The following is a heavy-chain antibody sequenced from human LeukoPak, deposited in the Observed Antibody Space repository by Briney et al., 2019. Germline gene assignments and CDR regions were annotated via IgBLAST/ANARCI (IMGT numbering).Heavy chain of an antibody. CDR1: GFTFSTFA. CDR2: MSGSSGHT. V-gene: IGHV3-23*01. Sequence: GGSLRLSCAASGFTFSTFAMNWVRQAPGKGLEWVSAMSGSSGHTYYADSVKGRFTISRDDSRNTLYLQMNSLRGDDTAVYYCAKDVGKWESLHFFDYWGQGTLVTVSS. CDR3: AKDVGKWESLHFFDY. D-gene: IGHD1-26*01. J-gene: IGHJ4*02.